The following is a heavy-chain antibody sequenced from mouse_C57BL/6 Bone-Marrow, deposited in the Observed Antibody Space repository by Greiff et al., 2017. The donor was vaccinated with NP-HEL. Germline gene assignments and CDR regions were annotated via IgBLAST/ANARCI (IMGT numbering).Heavy chain of an antibody. CDR2: ISDGGSYT. CDR3: AREGLGFFDY. Sequence: EVQGVESGGGLVKPGGSLKLSCAASGFTFSSYAMSWVRQTPEKRLEWVATISDGGSYTYYPDNVKGRFTISRDNAKYNLYLQMSHLKSEDTAMYYCAREGLGFFDYWGQGTTLTVSS. CDR1: GFTFSSYA. J-gene: IGHJ2*01. V-gene: IGHV5-4*01. D-gene: IGHD3-3*01.